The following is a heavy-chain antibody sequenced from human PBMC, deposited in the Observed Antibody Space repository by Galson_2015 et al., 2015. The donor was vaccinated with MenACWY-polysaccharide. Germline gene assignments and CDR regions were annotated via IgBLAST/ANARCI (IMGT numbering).Heavy chain of an antibody. Sequence: SVKVSCKASGYSFSSYDINWVRQATGQGLEWMGWMNPNSGNTGYAQKFQGRVTMTRNTSISIAYMELSSLRSEDTAVYYCARGGKYYYDSSGYLNWFDPWGQGTLVTVSS. V-gene: IGHV1-8*01. D-gene: IGHD3-22*01. CDR2: MNPNSGNT. CDR3: ARGGKYYYDSSGYLNWFDP. CDR1: GYSFSSYD. J-gene: IGHJ5*02.